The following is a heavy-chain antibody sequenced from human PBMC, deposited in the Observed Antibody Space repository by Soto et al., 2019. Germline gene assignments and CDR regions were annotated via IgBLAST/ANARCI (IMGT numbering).Heavy chain of an antibody. V-gene: IGHV3-21*01. CDR2: ISSSSSYI. Sequence: GGSLRLSCAASGFTFSSYSMNWVRQAPGKGLEWVSSISSSSSYIYYADSVKGRFTISRDNAKNSLYLQMNSLRAEDTAVYYCARAPTTVATITETSSYWGQGTLVTVSS. CDR3: ARAPTTVATITETSSY. J-gene: IGHJ4*02. D-gene: IGHD5-12*01. CDR1: GFTFSSYS.